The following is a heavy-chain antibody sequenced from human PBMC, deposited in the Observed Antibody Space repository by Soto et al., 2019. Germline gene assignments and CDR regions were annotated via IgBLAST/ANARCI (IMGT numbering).Heavy chain of an antibody. V-gene: IGHV3-23*01. CDR1: GFTFNKGA. D-gene: IGHD2-21*01. Sequence: EVQLLESGGSLVQPGGSLRLSCAASGFTFNKGAMSWVRQAPGKGLEWVSALSASGATTFYADSVRGRFTISRDNSKNTLYLQMSSLRVEDTAVYYCAKDGGGDGYNPTRFDSWGQGTLVTVSS. CDR3: AKDGGGDGYNPTRFDS. CDR2: LSASGATT. J-gene: IGHJ4*02.